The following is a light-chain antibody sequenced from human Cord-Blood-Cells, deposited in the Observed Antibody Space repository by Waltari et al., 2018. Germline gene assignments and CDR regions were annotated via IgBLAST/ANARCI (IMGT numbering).Light chain of an antibody. CDR2: DVS. CDR3: SSYTSSSTLV. V-gene: IGLV2-14*01. J-gene: IGLJ3*02. CDR1: GRNVGGYNN. Sequence: QSALTQPASVSGSTGQSLTIYCTGTGRNVGGYNNVSWYQQHPGKAPKLMIYDVSNRPSGVSNRFSGSKSGNTASLTISGLQAEDEADYYCSSYTSSSTLVFGGGTKLTVL.